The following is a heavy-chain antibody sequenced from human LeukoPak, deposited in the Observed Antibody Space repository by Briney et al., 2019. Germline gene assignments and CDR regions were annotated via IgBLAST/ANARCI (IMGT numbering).Heavy chain of an antibody. V-gene: IGHV1-2*02. Sequence: ASVKVSCKAPGCTFTEYYVHWLRQAPGQGLEWMGWVTLSTGNIYYAQNFQGRVTMTRDTSISTVYMQLGSLKSDDTAIYYCARDIAPSGAWWFDSWGQGTLVTVSS. J-gene: IGHJ5*01. CDR2: VTLSTGNI. CDR1: GCTFTEYY. CDR3: ARDIAPSGAWWFDS. D-gene: IGHD6-13*01.